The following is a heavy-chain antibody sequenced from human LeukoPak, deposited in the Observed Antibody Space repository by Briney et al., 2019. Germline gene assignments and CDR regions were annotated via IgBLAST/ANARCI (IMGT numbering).Heavy chain of an antibody. CDR1: GFTFSSYS. Sequence: KPGGSLRLSCAASGFTFSSYSMNWVRQAPGKGLEWVSSITSSSTYIYYADSVKGRFTISRDNAKNSLYLQMNSLRAEDTAVYYCAREVDPTFDYWGQGTLVTVSS. CDR3: AREVDPTFDY. V-gene: IGHV3-21*01. CDR2: ITSSSTYI. J-gene: IGHJ4*02.